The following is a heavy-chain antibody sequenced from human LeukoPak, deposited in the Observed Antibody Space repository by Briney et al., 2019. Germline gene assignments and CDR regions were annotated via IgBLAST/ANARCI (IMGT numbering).Heavy chain of an antibody. V-gene: IGHV4-59*01. J-gene: IGHJ4*02. CDR2: IYYSGST. D-gene: IGHD3-10*01. CDR3: ARAEVVRGVAAPFDY. CDR1: GGSISSYY. Sequence: SETLSLTCTVSGGSISSYYWSWIRQPPGKGLEWIGYIYYSGSTNYNPSLKSRVTISVDTSKNQFSLKLSSVTAADTAVYYCARAEVVRGVAAPFDYWGQGTLVTVSS.